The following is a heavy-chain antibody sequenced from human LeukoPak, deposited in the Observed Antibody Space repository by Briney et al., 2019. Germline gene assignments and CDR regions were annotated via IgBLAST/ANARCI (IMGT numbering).Heavy chain of an antibody. J-gene: IGHJ6*02. CDR2: SIPILCIT. D-gene: IGHD6-19*01. CDR1: GGTFIRYA. Sequence: ASVKVSCKASGGTFIRYAFSWVRQAPGQGLEWMGRSIPILCITNYAQKFQGRVTITADTSTSTAYMELSSLRSDATAVYYCARGGQQWLSTNYYYYGMDVWGQGTTVTVSS. V-gene: IGHV1-69*04. CDR3: ARGGQQWLSTNYYYYGMDV.